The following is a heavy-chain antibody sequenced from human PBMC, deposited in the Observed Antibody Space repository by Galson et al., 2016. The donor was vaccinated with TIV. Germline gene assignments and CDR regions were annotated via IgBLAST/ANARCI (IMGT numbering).Heavy chain of an antibody. V-gene: IGHV5-51*03. CDR2: IYPAHSET. Sequence: QSGAEVTKPGESLKISCKGSRYNFASHWIGWVRQMPGKDPEWMGLIYPAHSETRYSPSFQGQVTISADKSISTAYLQWSNLKTSDTAIYYCASGQYIENWGQGTLVTVSS. J-gene: IGHJ4*02. CDR3: ASGQYIEN. CDR1: RYNFASHW.